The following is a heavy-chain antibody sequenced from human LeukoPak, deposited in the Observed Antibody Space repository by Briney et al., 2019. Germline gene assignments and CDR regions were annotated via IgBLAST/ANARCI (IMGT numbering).Heavy chain of an antibody. CDR3: ARGPTLGLDI. Sequence: GASVKVSCKASGYTFTGYYIHWVRQAPGQGLEWMGWINPNSGGTNYAQKFQGRVTMTRDTSIITAYMELSSLTSDDTGMYYCARGPTLGLDIWGQGTMVTVSS. CDR2: INPNSGGT. CDR1: GYTFTGYY. V-gene: IGHV1-2*02. J-gene: IGHJ3*02.